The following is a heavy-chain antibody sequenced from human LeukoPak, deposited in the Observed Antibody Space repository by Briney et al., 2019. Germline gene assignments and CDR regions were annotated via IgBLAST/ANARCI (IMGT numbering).Heavy chain of an antibody. CDR1: GFTFNNYN. CDR3: AKAPVTSCRGAFCYPFDY. V-gene: IGHV3-21*04. D-gene: IGHD2-15*01. Sequence: PGGSLRLSCAASGFTFNNYNMNWVRQAPGKGLEWVSSISSISSSYIYYAASVRGRFTISRDTSRSTLYLQMNSLRAEDAAVYYCAKAPVTSCRGAFCYPFDYWGQGTLVTVSS. J-gene: IGHJ4*02. CDR2: ISSISSSYI.